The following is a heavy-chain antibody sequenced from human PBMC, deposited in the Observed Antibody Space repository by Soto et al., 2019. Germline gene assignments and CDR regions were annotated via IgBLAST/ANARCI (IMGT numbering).Heavy chain of an antibody. Sequence: QVQLVQSGAEVKKPGSSVKVSCKASGGAFSSYAISWVRQAPGQGLEWMGGIIPIFGTANYAQKFQGRVTITADESTSTAYMELSSLRSEDTAVYYCARSLGEVVPAAASYGMGVWGQGTTVTVSS. CDR3: ARSLGEVVPAAASYGMGV. CDR1: GGAFSSYA. D-gene: IGHD2-2*01. CDR2: IIPIFGTA. J-gene: IGHJ6*02. V-gene: IGHV1-69*01.